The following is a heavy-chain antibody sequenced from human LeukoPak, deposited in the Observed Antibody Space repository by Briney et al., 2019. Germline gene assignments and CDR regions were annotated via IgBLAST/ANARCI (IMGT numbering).Heavy chain of an antibody. Sequence: SETLSLTCTVSGVSISNYYRSWIRQPPGKGLEWIGYIYYSGYTDYNPSLKSRVTISLDTSKNQFSLKLRSVTAADTAVYYCARHFSGAAAPLPFDYWGQGTLVTVSS. D-gene: IGHD6-13*01. CDR2: IYYSGYT. V-gene: IGHV4-59*08. J-gene: IGHJ4*02. CDR1: GVSISNYY. CDR3: ARHFSGAAAPLPFDY.